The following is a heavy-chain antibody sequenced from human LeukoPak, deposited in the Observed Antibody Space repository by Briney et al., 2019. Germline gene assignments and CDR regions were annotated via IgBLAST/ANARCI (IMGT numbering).Heavy chain of an antibody. V-gene: IGHV4-4*02. J-gene: IGHJ4*02. D-gene: IGHD1-14*01. Sequence: SETLSLTCTVSLDSTTSNFWSWVRQPPGKGLEWIGEIHRSGSPNYNPSLQSRVTMSIDRSRNQIVLELSSVTAADTAVYYCAREILGGFNPGAYWAQGTLVTVSS. CDR2: IHRSGSP. CDR3: AREILGGFNPGAY. CDR1: LDSTTSNF.